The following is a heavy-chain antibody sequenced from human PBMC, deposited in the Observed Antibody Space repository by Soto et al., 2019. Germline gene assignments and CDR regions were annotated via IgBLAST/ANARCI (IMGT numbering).Heavy chain of an antibody. CDR3: AKQESAWNDHFDY. CDR2: ISYDGTDE. V-gene: IGHV3-30*18. J-gene: IGHJ4*02. CDR1: GFSFSSYG. Sequence: QVQLVESGGGVVQPGRSLRLSCAASGFSFSSYGMHWVRQAPGKGLEWVSMISYDGTDEYYADSVKGRFTISRDNSKNAVYLQMTSLRPEDTAVYYCAKQESAWNDHFDYWGQGTLVTVSS. D-gene: IGHD1-1*01.